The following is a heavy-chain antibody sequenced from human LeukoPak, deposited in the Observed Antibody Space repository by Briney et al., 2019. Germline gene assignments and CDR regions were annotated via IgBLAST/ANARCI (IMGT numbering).Heavy chain of an antibody. D-gene: IGHD2-2*01. CDR1: GYTFTGYY. CDR2: INPNSGGT. CDR3: ARDPTAYCRSTSCYAHYYYYYMDV. J-gene: IGHJ6*03. Sequence: GASVKVSCKASGYTFTGYYMHWVRQAPGQGLEWMGWINPNSGGTNYAQKFQGRVTMTRDTSISTAYMELSRLRSDDTAVYYCARDPTAYCRSTSCYAHYYYYYMDVWGKGTTVTVSS. V-gene: IGHV1-2*02.